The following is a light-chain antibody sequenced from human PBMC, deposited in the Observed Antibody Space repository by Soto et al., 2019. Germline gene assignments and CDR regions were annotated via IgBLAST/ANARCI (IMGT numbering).Light chain of an antibody. Sequence: EIVLTQSPATLSLSPGERATLSCRASQSVGRYLAWYQQKPGQAPSLLIYDASNRATGIPARFSGSGSGTDFTLTISSLEPEDFAVYYCQQRSNWPITFGQGKRLEIK. CDR3: QQRSNWPIT. J-gene: IGKJ5*01. CDR1: QSVGRY. CDR2: DAS. V-gene: IGKV3-11*01.